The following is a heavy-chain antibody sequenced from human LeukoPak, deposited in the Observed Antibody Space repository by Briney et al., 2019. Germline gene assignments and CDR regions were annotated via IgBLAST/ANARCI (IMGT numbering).Heavy chain of an antibody. V-gene: IGHV3-30-3*01. CDR2: ISYDGSNK. J-gene: IGHJ6*02. CDR1: GFTFSSYA. D-gene: IGHD1-7*01. Sequence: GGSLRLSCAASGFTFSSYAMHWVRQAPGKGLEWVAVISYDGSNKYYADSVKGRFTISRDNSKNTLYLQMNSLRAEDTAVYYCARVITGTTWYYYGMAVWGQGTTVTVSS. CDR3: ARVITGTTWYYYGMAV.